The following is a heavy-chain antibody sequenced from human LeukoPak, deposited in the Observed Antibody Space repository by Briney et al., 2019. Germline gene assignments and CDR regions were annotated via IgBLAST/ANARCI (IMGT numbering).Heavy chain of an antibody. CDR3: ARLSQWLPGGDV. V-gene: IGHV4-39*01. J-gene: IGHJ6*04. D-gene: IGHD6-19*01. CDR1: GGSISSSSYY. CDR2: IYYSGST. Sequence: PSETLSLTCTVSGGSISSSSYYWGWIRQPPGQGLEWIGSIYYSGSTYYNPSLKSRVTISVDTSKNQFSLKLSSVTAADTAVYYCARLSQWLPGGDVWGKGTTVTVSS.